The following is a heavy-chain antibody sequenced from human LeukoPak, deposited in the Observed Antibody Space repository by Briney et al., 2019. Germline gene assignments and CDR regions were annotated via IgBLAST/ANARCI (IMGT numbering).Heavy chain of an antibody. CDR1: GGSLSSSSYY. J-gene: IGHJ6*03. CDR2: IYYSGST. CDR3: ARRVRAYYYMDV. Sequence: SETLSLTCTVSGGSLSSSSYYWGWIRQPPGKGLEWIGSIYYSGSTYYNPSLKSRVTIPVDTSKNQFSLKLSSVTAADTAVYYCARRVRAYYYMDVWGKGTTVTVSS. V-gene: IGHV4-39*01. D-gene: IGHD3-10*01.